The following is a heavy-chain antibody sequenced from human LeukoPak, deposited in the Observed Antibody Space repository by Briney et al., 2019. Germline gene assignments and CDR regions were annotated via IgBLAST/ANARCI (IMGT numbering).Heavy chain of an antibody. CDR2: ISWDSGTI. D-gene: IGHD6-19*01. CDR3: AKDRGRAYSSGCFDY. CDR1: GFTFDDYA. J-gene: IGHJ4*02. V-gene: IGHV3-9*01. Sequence: GRSLRLSCAAPGFTFDDYAMHWVRQAPGKGLEWVSSISWDSGTIGFADSVKGRFTISRDNAKNSLYLQMNSLRPEDTAFYYCAKDRGRAYSSGCFDYWGQGTLVTVSS.